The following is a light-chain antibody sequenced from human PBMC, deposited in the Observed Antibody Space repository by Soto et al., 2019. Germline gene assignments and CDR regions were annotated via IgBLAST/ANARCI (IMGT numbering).Light chain of an antibody. CDR2: DAS. Sequence: EIGLTQSPATLSLSPGERATLSCRASQSVSSYLAWYQQKPGQAPRLLIYDASSRATGIPARFSGSGSGTDFTLTISSLEPEDFAFYYCLQRSNWPPLLSFGGGTKVDIK. V-gene: IGKV3-11*01. CDR3: LQRSNWPPLLS. CDR1: QSVSSY. J-gene: IGKJ4*01.